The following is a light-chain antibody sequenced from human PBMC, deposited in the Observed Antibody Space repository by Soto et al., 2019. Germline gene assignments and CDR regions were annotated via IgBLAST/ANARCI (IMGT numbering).Light chain of an antibody. J-gene: IGKJ4*01. Sequence: EIVLTQSPGTLSFSPGERATLSCRASQSVSSSYLAWYQQKAGQPPRLLIYGASSRATGIPDRFSGRGSGTDFTLTINRLEPEDFAVYYCQQYGGSPPLTFGGGTKVEIK. CDR3: QQYGGSPPLT. CDR1: QSVSSSY. CDR2: GAS. V-gene: IGKV3-20*01.